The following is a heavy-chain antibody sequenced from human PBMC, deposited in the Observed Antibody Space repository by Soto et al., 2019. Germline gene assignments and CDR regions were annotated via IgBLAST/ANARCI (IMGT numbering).Heavy chain of an antibody. J-gene: IGHJ6*03. V-gene: IGHV5-51*01. CDR2: IYPGDSDT. D-gene: IGHD3-9*01. Sequence: PGESLKISCKGSGYSFTSYWIGWVRQMPGKGLEWMGIIYPGDSDTRYSPSFQGQVTISADKSISTAYLQWSSLKASDTAMYYCARQQRQDWLLSEYYYYYYMDVSGKGTTVTVSS. CDR3: ARQQRQDWLLSEYYYYYYMDV. CDR1: GYSFTSYW.